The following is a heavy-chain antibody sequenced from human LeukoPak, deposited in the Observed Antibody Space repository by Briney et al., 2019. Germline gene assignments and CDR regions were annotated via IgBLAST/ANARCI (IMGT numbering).Heavy chain of an antibody. CDR1: GGSFSGYY. J-gene: IGHJ4*02. CDR2: IYYHENT. CDR3: ASSRTNYYGSGFYFDY. D-gene: IGHD3-10*01. V-gene: IGHV4-34*01. Sequence: SETLSLTCAVYGGSFSGYYWSWIRQAPGKGLEWIGSIYYHENTYYNSSLKSRVTISVDTSKNQFSLKLNSVTAADTAVYYCASSRTNYYGSGFYFDYWGQGALVTVSS.